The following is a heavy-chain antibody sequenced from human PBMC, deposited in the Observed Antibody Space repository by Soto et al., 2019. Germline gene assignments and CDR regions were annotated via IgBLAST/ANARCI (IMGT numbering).Heavy chain of an antibody. CDR2: IVVGSGNT. CDR1: GYTFTSYG. D-gene: IGHD3-10*01. Sequence: ASAKVSCKASGYTFTSYGISCVRQARGQRLEWIGWIVVGSGNTNYAQKFQERVTITRDMPTSTAYMELSSLRSEDTAVYYCAADHPSMVRGVYYYYGMDVWGQGTTVTVSS. J-gene: IGHJ6*02. V-gene: IGHV1-58*02. CDR3: AADHPSMVRGVYYYYGMDV.